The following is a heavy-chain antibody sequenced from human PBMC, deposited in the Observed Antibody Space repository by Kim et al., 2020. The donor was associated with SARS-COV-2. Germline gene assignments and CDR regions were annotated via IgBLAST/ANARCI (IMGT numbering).Heavy chain of an antibody. J-gene: IGHJ6*02. CDR3: ARGSGYCSGGSCYYVAYYYYGMDV. CDR2: INAGNGNT. Sequence: ASVKVSCKASGYTFTSYAMHWVRQAPGQRLEWMGWINAGNGNTKYSQKFQGRVTITRDTSASTAYMELSSLRSEDTAVYYCARGSGYCSGGSCYYVAYYYYGMDVWGQGTTVTVSS. CDR1: GYTFTSYA. V-gene: IGHV1-3*01. D-gene: IGHD2-15*01.